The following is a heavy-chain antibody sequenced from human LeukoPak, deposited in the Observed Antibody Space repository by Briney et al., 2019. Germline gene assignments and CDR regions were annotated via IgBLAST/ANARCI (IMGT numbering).Heavy chain of an antibody. CDR3: ASREYDSTNYYLYYFDF. CDR2: IIPILDIA. V-gene: IGHV1-69*04. CDR1: GGTFSSFA. D-gene: IGHD3-22*01. J-gene: IGHJ4*02. Sequence: SVKVSCKASGGTFSSFAFSWVRQAPGQGLEWMGRIIPILDIANYAQNFQGRVTITADKSTSTAYMEVSSLRSEDTAVYHCASREYDSTNYYLYYFDFWGQGTLVTVSS.